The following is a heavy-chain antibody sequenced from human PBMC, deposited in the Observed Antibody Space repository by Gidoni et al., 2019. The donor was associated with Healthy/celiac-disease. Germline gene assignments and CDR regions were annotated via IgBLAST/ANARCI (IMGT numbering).Heavy chain of an antibody. CDR3: ARLGTNYGGNSEVDY. V-gene: IGHV4-39*01. J-gene: IGHJ4*02. CDR1: GGYISSRRYY. Sequence: QLQLQEAGPGLVKPSETLSLNCTVSGGYISSRRYYWGWIRQPPWKGLEWIGRIYYSGSTYYNPPLKRRVTISVDTSQIPFSLKPSSVTAAATAVYYCARLGTNYGGNSEVDYWGQGTLVTVSS. CDR2: IYYSGST. D-gene: IGHD4-17*01.